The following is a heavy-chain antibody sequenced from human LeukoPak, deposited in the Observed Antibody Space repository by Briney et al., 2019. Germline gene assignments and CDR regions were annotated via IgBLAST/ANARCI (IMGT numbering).Heavy chain of an antibody. CDR1: GFTFSDYY. V-gene: IGHV3-7*01. J-gene: IGHJ4*02. CDR2: IKQDGSEK. CDR3: ARMSSSSWYVCDY. D-gene: IGHD6-13*01. Sequence: PGGSLRLSCAASGFTFSDYYMSWIRQAPGKGPEWVANIKQDGSEKYYVDSVTGRFTISRDNAKNSLYLQMNSLRAEDTAVYYCARMSSSSWYVCDYWGQGTLVTVAS.